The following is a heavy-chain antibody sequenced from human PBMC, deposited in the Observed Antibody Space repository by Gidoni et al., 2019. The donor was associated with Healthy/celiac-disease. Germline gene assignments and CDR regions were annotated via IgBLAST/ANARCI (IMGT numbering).Heavy chain of an antibody. D-gene: IGHD2-2*01. CDR3: ARARSTSKAGPSPYYMDV. CDR1: GYTFTGYY. V-gene: IGHV1-2*06. CDR2: INPTSGGT. Sequence: QVQLVQSGAEVKKPGASVKVSCKASGYTFTGYYMHWVRQAPGQGLEWMGRINPTSGGTNYAQKFQGRVTMTRDTSISTAYMELSRLRSDDTAVYYCARARSTSKAGPSPYYMDVWGKGTTVTVSS. J-gene: IGHJ6*03.